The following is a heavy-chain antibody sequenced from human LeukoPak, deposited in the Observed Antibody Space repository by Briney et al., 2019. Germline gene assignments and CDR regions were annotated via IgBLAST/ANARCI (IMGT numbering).Heavy chain of an antibody. CDR3: ARGTVTMVDY. J-gene: IGHJ4*02. D-gene: IGHD3-10*01. Sequence: GGSLRLSCAASGFTFSSYSMNWVRQAPGKGLEWVSYIDSSSTTVLYADSVKGRFTISRDNAKNSLYLQMNSLRAGDTAVYYCARGTVTMVDYWGQGTLVTVSS. CDR2: IDSSSTTV. V-gene: IGHV3-48*01. CDR1: GFTFSSYS.